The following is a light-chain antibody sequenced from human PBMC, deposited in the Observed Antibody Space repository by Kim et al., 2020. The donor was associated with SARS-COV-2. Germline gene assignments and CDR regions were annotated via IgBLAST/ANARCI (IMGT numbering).Light chain of an antibody. CDR3: CSYAGSYTYV. J-gene: IGLJ1*01. Sequence: GQSVTISCTGPSSDVGGYNYVSWYQQHPGKAPKLMIYDVSKRPSGVPDRFSGSKSGNTASLTVSGLQAEDEADYYCCSYAGSYTYVFGTGTKFTVL. CDR2: DVS. V-gene: IGLV2-11*01. CDR1: SSDVGGYNY.